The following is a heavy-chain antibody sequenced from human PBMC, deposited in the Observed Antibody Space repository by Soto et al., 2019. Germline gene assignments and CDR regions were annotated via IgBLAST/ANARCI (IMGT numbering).Heavy chain of an antibody. J-gene: IGHJ4*02. V-gene: IGHV4-4*02. CDR1: GGSISSNNW. D-gene: IGHD6-19*01. Sequence: PSETLSLTCAVSGGSISSNNWWTWVRQPPGKGLEWIGEIHHSGNTNYNPSLKSRVSMSIDNSKNQFSLKLTSVTAADTAVYYCARARVTSGWTNFDYWGQGTLVTVSS. CDR3: ARARVTSGWTNFDY. CDR2: IHHSGNT.